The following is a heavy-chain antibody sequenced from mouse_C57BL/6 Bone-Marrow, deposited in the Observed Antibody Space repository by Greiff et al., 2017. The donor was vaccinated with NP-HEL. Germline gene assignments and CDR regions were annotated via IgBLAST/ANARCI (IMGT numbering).Heavy chain of an antibody. CDR1: GFSFTTYA. V-gene: IGHV10-1*01. J-gene: IGHJ2*01. CDR2: IRSKSNNYAT. Sequence: EVQVVESGGGLVQPKGSLKLSCAASGFSFTTYAMNWVRQAPGKGLEWVARIRSKSNNYATYYADSVKDRFTISRDDSESMLYLQMNNLKTEDTAMYYCVSRLGRGTFDYWGQGTTLTVSS. D-gene: IGHD4-1*01. CDR3: VSRLGRGTFDY.